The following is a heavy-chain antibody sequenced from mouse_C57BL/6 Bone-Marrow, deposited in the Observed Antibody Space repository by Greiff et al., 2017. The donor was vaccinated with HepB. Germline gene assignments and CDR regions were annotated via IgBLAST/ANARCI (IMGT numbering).Heavy chain of an antibody. CDR2: IYPRDGST. CDR1: GYTFTDHT. J-gene: IGHJ1*03. D-gene: IGHD1-1*01. CDR3: ARSDYYGSSIWYFDV. V-gene: IGHV1-78*01. Sequence: QVHVKQSDAELVKPGASVKISCKVSGYTFTDHTIHWMKQRPEQGLEWIGYIYPRDGSTKYNEKFKGKATLTADKSSSTAYMQLNSLTSEDSAVYFCARSDYYGSSIWYFDVWGTGTTVTVSS.